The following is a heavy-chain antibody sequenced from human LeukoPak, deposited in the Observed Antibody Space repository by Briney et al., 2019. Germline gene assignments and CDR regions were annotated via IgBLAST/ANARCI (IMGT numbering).Heavy chain of an antibody. CDR1: GFTFRSYD. J-gene: IGHJ4*02. CDR3: AKAACSTSDCYGLFDY. D-gene: IGHD2-2*01. Sequence: GGSLRLSCAASGFTFRSYDMSWVRQAPGKGLQWVSSISGSGGRTYYADSVRGRFTISRDNSKNTLYLQMNSLRGEDTAIYYCAKAACSTSDCYGLFDYWGQGTLVTVSS. CDR2: ISGSGGRT. V-gene: IGHV3-23*01.